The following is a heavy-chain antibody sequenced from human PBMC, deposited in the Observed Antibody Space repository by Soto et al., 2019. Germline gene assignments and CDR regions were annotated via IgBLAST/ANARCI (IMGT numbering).Heavy chain of an antibody. CDR1: GGSFSGYY. D-gene: IGHD2-2*02. V-gene: IGHV4-34*01. CDR3: ARGYELLYGGENWFDP. J-gene: IGHJ5*02. Sequence: QVQLLQCGAGLLKPSETLSLTCAAYGGSFSGYYWSWIRQPPGKGLEWMGEIIHSGSTNYNPSVKSRVPISGDRSKNQCSLRLSSVTAAGTAVYYCARGYELLYGGENWFDPWGQGTLVSVSS. CDR2: IIHSGST.